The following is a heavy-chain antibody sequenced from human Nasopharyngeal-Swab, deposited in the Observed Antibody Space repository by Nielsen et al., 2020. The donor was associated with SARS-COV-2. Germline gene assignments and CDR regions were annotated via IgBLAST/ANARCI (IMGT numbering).Heavy chain of an antibody. Sequence: WIRQPPGQGLEWVSAICGSGGSTYYADPVKGRFTIPRDNSKNTLYLQMNSLTAEDTAVYYCAKVARDIIVVPAAMKGYYYYGMDVWGQGTTVTVSS. J-gene: IGHJ6*02. CDR2: ICGSGGST. V-gene: IGHV3-23*01. CDR3: AKVARDIIVVPAAMKGYYYYGMDV. D-gene: IGHD2-2*01.